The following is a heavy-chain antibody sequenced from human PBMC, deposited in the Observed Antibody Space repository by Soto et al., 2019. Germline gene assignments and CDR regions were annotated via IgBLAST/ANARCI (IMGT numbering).Heavy chain of an antibody. V-gene: IGHV3-7*01. CDR1: GFTFSRYW. J-gene: IGHJ6*02. CDR3: ARAPHAHSMDV. CDR2: VNEDGGGG. Sequence: EVQLVESGGGLVQPGGSLRLSCAASGFTFSRYWINWVRLAPGKGLEWVANVNEDGGGGQYVDAVKGRFTISRDNGRNSVYLQMSSLRAEDTAVYYCARAPHAHSMDVWGQGTTVTVSS.